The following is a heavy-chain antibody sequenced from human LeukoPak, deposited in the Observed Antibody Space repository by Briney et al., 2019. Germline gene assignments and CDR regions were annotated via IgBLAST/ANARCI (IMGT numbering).Heavy chain of an antibody. CDR2: INPNSGGT. J-gene: IGHJ4*02. V-gene: IGHV1-2*02. D-gene: IGHD1-26*01. CDR3: ARGRKQLGVGDSGSYFVY. Sequence: GASVKVSCKASGYTFTGYYMHWVRQAPGQGLEWMGWINPNSGGTNYAQKFQGRVTMTRDTSISTAYMELSRLRSDDTAVYYCARGRKQLGVGDSGSYFVYWGQGTLVTVSS. CDR1: GYTFTGYY.